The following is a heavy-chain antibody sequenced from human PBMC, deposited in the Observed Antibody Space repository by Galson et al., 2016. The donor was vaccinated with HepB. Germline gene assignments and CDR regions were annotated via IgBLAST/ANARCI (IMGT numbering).Heavy chain of an antibody. CDR3: AKERGFYASRSFASYDY. D-gene: IGHD3-10*01. Sequence: SLRLSCAASGFNFRACGMHWLRQAPGRGLEWVALIWYDGNKTYYADSVKGRFTISRDDSKNILYLQMNSLRAEDTAISYCAKERGFYASRSFASYDYWGQGTLVTVSS. V-gene: IGHV3-33*06. CDR2: IWYDGNKT. J-gene: IGHJ4*02. CDR1: GFNFRACG.